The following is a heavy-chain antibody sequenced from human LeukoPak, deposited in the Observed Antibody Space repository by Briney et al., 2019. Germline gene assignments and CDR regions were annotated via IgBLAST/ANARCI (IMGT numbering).Heavy chain of an antibody. Sequence: PGGSLRLSCAASGLTVSSNYMSWVRQAPGKGLEWVSVIYSGGNTYYADSVKGRFTISRDTSKNTLYLQMSSLRAEDTAVYYCASDDGGDARFGSTWYAGVFDIWGQGTMVTVSS. D-gene: IGHD6-13*01. CDR2: IYSGGNT. CDR3: ASDDGGDARFGSTWYAGVFDI. CDR1: GLTVSSNY. V-gene: IGHV3-53*01. J-gene: IGHJ3*02.